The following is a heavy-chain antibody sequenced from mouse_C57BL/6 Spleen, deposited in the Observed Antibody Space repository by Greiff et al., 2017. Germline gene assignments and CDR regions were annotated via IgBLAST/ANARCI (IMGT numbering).Heavy chain of an antibody. D-gene: IGHD2-5*01. V-gene: IGHV5-17*01. CDR2: ISSGSSTI. J-gene: IGHJ4*01. CDR3: ARRYSNYEAMDY. CDR1: GFTFSDYG. Sequence: EVKLMESGGGLVKPGGSLKLSCAASGFTFSDYGMHWVRQAPEKGLEWVAYISSGSSTIYYADPVKGRFTISRDNAKNTLFLQMTSLRSEDTAMYYCARRYSNYEAMDYWGQGTSVTVSS.